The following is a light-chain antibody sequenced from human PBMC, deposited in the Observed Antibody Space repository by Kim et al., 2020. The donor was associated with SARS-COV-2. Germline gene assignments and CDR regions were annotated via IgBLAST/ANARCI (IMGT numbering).Light chain of an antibody. V-gene: IGKV4-1*01. CDR2: WAS. CDR3: QQYYSTPLT. Sequence: ATINCKSSQSVLYSSNNKNYLAWYQQKPGQPPKLLIYWASTRESGVPDRFSGSGSGTDFTLTISSLQAQDVAVYYCQQYYSTPLTFGGGTKVDIK. J-gene: IGKJ4*01. CDR1: QSVLYSSNNKNY.